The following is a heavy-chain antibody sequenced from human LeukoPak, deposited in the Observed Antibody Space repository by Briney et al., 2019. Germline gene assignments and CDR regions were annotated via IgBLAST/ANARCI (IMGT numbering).Heavy chain of an antibody. J-gene: IGHJ4*02. Sequence: ASVKVSCKASGYTFTGYYMHWVRQAPGQGLEWVGWINPNSGGTNYAHKFQGRVTITRDTSISTAYIELSRLRSDDTAVYYCARDASYYYVSSVDYWGQGTLVTVSS. CDR1: GYTFTGYY. CDR2: INPNSGGT. V-gene: IGHV1-2*07. CDR3: ARDASYYYVSSVDY. D-gene: IGHD3-22*01.